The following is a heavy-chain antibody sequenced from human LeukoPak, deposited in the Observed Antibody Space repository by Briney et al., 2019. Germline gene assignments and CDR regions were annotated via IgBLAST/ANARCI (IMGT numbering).Heavy chain of an antibody. CDR3: AREGTAGTNLNWFDP. V-gene: IGHV4-59*01. Sequence: SETLSLTCTVSGGSISSYYWSWMRQPPGKGLEWIGYISYSGSTNFNPSLKSRVTISVDTSKNQFSLKLSSVTAADTAVYYCAREGTAGTNLNWFDPWGQGTLVTVSS. D-gene: IGHD1-1*01. CDR2: ISYSGST. J-gene: IGHJ5*02. CDR1: GGSISSYY.